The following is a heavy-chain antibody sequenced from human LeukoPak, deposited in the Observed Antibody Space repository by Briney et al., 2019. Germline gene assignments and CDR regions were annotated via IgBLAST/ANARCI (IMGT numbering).Heavy chain of an antibody. J-gene: IGHJ4*02. V-gene: IGHV3-74*01. D-gene: IGHD6-13*01. CDR1: GFTFSSYW. Sequence: GGSVRLSCAASGFTFSSYWMHWVRQAPGKGLVWVSRINTDGSSTSYADSVKGRFTISRDNAKNTLYLQMNSLRAEDTAVYYCAREFRAAAGTGIGYWGQGTLVTVSS. CDR2: INTDGSST. CDR3: AREFRAAAGTGIGY.